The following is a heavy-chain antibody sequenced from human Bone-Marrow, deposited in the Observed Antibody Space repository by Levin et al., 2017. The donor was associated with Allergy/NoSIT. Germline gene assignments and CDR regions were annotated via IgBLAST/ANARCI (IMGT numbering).Heavy chain of an antibody. J-gene: IGHJ6*02. CDR2: IYHSGST. V-gene: IGHV4-4*02. CDR1: GGSISSSNW. D-gene: IGHD3-3*01. Sequence: SQTLSLTCAVSGGSISSSNWWSWVRQSPGKGLEWIGEIYHSGSTNYNPSLKSRVTILVDKSKNQFSLKLTSVTAADTAVYYCAKESWSGYNTPYYYGMDVWGQGTTVTVSS. CDR3: AKESWSGYNTPYYYGMDV.